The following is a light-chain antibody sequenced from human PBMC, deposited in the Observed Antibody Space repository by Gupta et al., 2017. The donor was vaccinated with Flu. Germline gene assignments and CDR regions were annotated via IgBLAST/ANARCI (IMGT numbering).Light chain of an antibody. V-gene: IGLV2-23*03. CDR2: EGS. CDR3: CSYAGSSTFSWV. Sequence: QSALTQPASVSGSPGQSITISCTGTSSDDGSYNLVSWYQQHPGKAPKLMIYEGSKRPSGVSNRFSGSKSGNTASLTISGLQAEDEADYYCCSYAGSSTFSWVFGGGTKLTVL. J-gene: IGLJ3*02. CDR1: SSDDGSYNL.